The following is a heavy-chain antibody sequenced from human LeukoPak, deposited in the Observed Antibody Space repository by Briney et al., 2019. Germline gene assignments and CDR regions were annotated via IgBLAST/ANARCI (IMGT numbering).Heavy chain of an antibody. J-gene: IGHJ4*02. V-gene: IGHV1-2*02. CDR1: GYTFTGYY. CDR3: ARDVDAGSSLDY. CDR2: VHPDSGAT. Sequence: VASVKVSCKASGYTFTGYYMHWVRQAPGQGLEWMGWVHPDSGATNYAQKFQGRVTMTRDTSITTAYMELSRLRSDDTAMYYCARDVDAGSSLDYWGQGTLVTVSS. D-gene: IGHD6-6*01.